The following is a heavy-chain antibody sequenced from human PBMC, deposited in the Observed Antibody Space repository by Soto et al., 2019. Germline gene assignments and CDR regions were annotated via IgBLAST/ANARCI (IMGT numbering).Heavy chain of an antibody. J-gene: IGHJ4*02. Sequence: QVQLVQSGAEVEKPGASVRVSCMASGYTLTHNFIHWVPQAPGQGLEWMGISYPRGHTALCAQKFQGRVTMTRDTSTDTVYMGLSSLTSEDTAVYYCTRQRIAARLDYWGQGTLVTVSS. CDR1: GYTLTHNF. CDR2: SYPRGHTA. CDR3: TRQRIAARLDY. D-gene: IGHD6-13*01. V-gene: IGHV1-46*01.